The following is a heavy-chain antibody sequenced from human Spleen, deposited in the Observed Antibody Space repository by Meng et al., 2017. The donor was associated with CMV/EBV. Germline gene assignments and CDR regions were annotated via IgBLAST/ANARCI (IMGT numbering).Heavy chain of an antibody. CDR3: ARDTLAKYDFWSGGSRAYAMDV. V-gene: IGHV3-11*04. CDR2: ISISGSII. J-gene: IGHJ6*02. CDR1: GFTLSDYY. D-gene: IGHD3-3*01. Sequence: GGSLRLSCVASGFTLSDYYMSWLRQAPGRGLEWVSLISISGSIIQYADSVKGRFTISRDNARDSVFLSMNSLRGEDTAVYYCARDTLAKYDFWSGGSRAYAMDVWGQGTTVTVSS.